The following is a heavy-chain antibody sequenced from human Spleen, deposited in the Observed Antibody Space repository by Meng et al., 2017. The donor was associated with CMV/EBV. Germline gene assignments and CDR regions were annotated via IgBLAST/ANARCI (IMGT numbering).Heavy chain of an antibody. V-gene: IGHV4-59*08. Sequence: SETLSLTCSVSGAPITSFYWSWIRQFPGKGLEWIGYFYYSGRSKYNPSLKSRVTMSADMSNNQLSLQLSAVTAADTAVYYCAKQAGISGMGGDYYYYGMDVWGQGTTVTVSS. J-gene: IGHJ6*02. CDR1: GAPITSFY. CDR3: AKQAGISGMGGDYYYYGMDV. D-gene: IGHD1-20*01. CDR2: FYYSGRS.